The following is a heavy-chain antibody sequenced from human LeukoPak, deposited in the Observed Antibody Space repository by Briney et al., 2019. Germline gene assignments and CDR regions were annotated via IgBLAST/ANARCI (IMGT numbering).Heavy chain of an antibody. J-gene: IGHJ4*02. Sequence: EASVKVSCKASGYTFTKYDIHWVRQTPGQGLEWMGWISPYIGNTYYSQKLQGRVTMTTDTSTTTAYMKLRSLKSDDTGVYYCARFTPRLSREKFDYWGQGTLVTVSS. CDR3: ARFTPRLSREKFDY. CDR1: GYTFTKYD. V-gene: IGHV1-18*01. D-gene: IGHD3-3*02. CDR2: ISPYIGNT.